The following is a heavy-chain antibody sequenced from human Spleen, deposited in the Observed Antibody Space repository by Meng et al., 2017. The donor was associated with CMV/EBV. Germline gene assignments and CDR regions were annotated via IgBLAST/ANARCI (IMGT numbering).Heavy chain of an antibody. J-gene: IGHJ6*02. V-gene: IGHV1-69*05. CDR1: GGTFSSYA. D-gene: IGHD2-2*02. Sequence: SVKVSCKASGGTFSSYAISWVRQAPGQGLEWMGGIIPIFGTANYAQKFQGRVTITTDESTSTAYMELRSLRSDDTAVYYCARDSYLDCSSTSCYTENLNYYYYGMDVWGQGTTVTVSS. CDR2: IIPIFGTA. CDR3: ARDSYLDCSSTSCYTENLNYYYYGMDV.